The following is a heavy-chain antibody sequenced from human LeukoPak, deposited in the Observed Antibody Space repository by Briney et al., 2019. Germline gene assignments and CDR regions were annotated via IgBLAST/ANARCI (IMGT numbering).Heavy chain of an antibody. CDR2: ISYDGTNK. V-gene: IGHV3-30-3*01. Sequence: GGSLRLSCAASGFTFSSYAMHWVRQAPDKGLEWVAVISYDGTNKYYADSVKGRFTISRDNSKNTLYLQVNSLRTEDTAVYYCASGRGSTTVTTPDYWGQGTLVIVSS. D-gene: IGHD4-17*01. J-gene: IGHJ4*02. CDR1: GFTFSSYA. CDR3: ASGRGSTTVTTPDY.